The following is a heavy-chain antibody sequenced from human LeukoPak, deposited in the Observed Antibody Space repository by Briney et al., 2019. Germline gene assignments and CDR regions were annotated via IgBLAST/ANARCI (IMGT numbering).Heavy chain of an antibody. J-gene: IGHJ4*02. CDR1: GFAFSGYG. CDR2: IYYDGSNK. Sequence: GGSLRLSCAASGFAFSGYGMHWVRQAPAQGLEWVAVIYYDGSNKYYADSVKGRFTISRDSSKNTLYLQMNSLRAEDTAIYYCAARPPIVVAGPFDYWGQGTQVTVSS. CDR3: AARPPIVVAGPFDY. V-gene: IGHV3-33*01. D-gene: IGHD6-19*01.